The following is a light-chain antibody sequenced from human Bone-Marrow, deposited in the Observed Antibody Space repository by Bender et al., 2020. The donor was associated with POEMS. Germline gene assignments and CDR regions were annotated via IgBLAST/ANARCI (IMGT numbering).Light chain of an antibody. V-gene: IGLV1-44*01. J-gene: IGLJ3*02. CDR1: SSNIGKNI. CDR2: SDD. CDR3: AGWDDSLNGWV. Sequence: QSVLTQPPSVSGTPGQRVTISCSGSSSNIGKNIVNWYQQLPGTAPKLLIYSDDHRPSGVPDRISGSKSGTSASLAISGLQSEDEADYYCAGWDDSLNGWVFGGGTKVTVL.